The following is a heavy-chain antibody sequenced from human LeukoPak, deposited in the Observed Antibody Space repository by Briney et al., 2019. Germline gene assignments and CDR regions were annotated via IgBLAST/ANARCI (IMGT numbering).Heavy chain of an antibody. J-gene: IGHJ3*02. CDR2: ISAYNGNT. CDR1: GYTFTGYY. D-gene: IGHD3-22*01. CDR3: ARGEYYYDSSGYHDAFDI. Sequence: ASVKVSCKASGYTFTGYYMHWVRQAPGQGLEWMGWISAYNGNTNYAQKLQGRVTMTTDTSTSTAYMELRSLRSDDTAVYYCARGEYYYDSSGYHDAFDIWGQGTMVTVSS. V-gene: IGHV1-18*04.